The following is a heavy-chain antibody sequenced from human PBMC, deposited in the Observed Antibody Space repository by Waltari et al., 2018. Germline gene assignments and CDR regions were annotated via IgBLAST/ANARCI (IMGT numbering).Heavy chain of an antibody. CDR1: GGSFSSSGYF. V-gene: IGHV4-34*01. CDR2: INHSGST. Sequence: QVQLQQWGAGLLKPSETLSLTCAVYGGSFSSSGYFWSWIRQPPGKGLEWIGEINHSGSTNYNPSLKSRVTISVDTSKNQFSLKLSSVTAEDTAVYYCPIWVRGGLNPFDIWGQGTMVTVSS. J-gene: IGHJ3*02. CDR3: PIWVRGGLNPFDI. D-gene: IGHD3-10*01.